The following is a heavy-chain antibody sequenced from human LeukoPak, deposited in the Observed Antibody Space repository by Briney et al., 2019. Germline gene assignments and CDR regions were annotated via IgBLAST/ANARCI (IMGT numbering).Heavy chain of an antibody. CDR3: ARAHPTTTLGMDV. D-gene: IGHD4-11*01. CDR1: GGSFSGYY. V-gene: IGHV4-34*01. J-gene: IGHJ6*02. CDR2: INHSGST. Sequence: SSETLSLTCAVYGGSFSGYYWSWIRQPPGKGLEWIGEINHSGSTNYNPSLKSRVTISVDTPKNQFSLKLSSVTAADTAVYYCARAHPTTTLGMDVWGQGTTVTVSS.